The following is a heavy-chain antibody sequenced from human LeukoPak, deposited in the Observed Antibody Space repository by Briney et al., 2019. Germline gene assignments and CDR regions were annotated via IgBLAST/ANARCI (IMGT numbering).Heavy chain of an antibody. Sequence: SQTLSLTCAISGDSVSRNTAAWNWIRQSPSRGLEWLGRTYYRSKWYNDYAVSVKSRITINPDTSKNQFSLQLNSVTPEDTAVYYCARAFQYCSSTSCYGFDYWGQGTLVTVSS. V-gene: IGHV6-1*01. CDR2: TYYRSKWYN. CDR3: ARAFQYCSSTSCYGFDY. CDR1: GDSVSRNTAA. D-gene: IGHD2-2*01. J-gene: IGHJ4*02.